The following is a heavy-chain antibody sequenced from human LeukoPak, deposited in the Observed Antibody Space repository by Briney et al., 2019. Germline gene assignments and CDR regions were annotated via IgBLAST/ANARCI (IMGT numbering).Heavy chain of an antibody. CDR2: ISSTSNYI. D-gene: IGHD1-14*01. V-gene: IGHV3-21*01. Sequence: GGSLRLSCAASGFTISTYGMNWVRQAPGKGLEWVSSISSTSNYISYTDSLKGRFTISRDNAKNSLFLQMNSLRAEDTAVYYCARLITGPYYFDYWGQGTLVTVSS. CDR1: GFTISTYG. CDR3: ARLITGPYYFDY. J-gene: IGHJ4*02.